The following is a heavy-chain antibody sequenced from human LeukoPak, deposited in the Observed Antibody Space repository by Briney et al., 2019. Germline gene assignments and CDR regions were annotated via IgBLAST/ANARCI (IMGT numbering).Heavy chain of an antibody. CDR2: INSDGSSI. J-gene: IGHJ4*02. V-gene: IGHV3-74*01. D-gene: IGHD6-19*01. CDR1: GFTFSSYW. CDR3: VRGPGDPIVVAGIDY. Sequence: GVLRLSCAASGFTFSSYWMNWVRQAPGKGLVWVSRINSDGSSISYADSVKGRFATSRDNAKSTVYLQMNSLRDEDTAFYYCVRGPGDPIVVAGIDYWGQGTLVTVSS.